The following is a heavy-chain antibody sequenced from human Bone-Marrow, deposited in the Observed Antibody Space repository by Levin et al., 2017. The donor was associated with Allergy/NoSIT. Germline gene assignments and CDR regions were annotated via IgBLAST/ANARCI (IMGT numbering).Heavy chain of an antibody. D-gene: IGHD6-19*01. Sequence: GESLKISCAASGFTFSTYAMSWVRQAPGKGLEWVSSISKTGINTHYADSVKGRFIISRDNFKNTPYLQMNSLRAEDTAIYFCAKDALITMAGGFYQNHGMNGWGQGTTVTASS. CDR2: ISKTGINT. J-gene: IGHJ6*02. CDR3: AKDALITMAGGFYQNHGMNG. V-gene: IGHV3-23*01. CDR1: GFTFSTYA.